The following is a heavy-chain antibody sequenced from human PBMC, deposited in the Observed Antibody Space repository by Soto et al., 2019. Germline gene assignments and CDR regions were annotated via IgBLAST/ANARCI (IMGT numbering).Heavy chain of an antibody. CDR2: SIPIQGRA. D-gene: IGHD2-21*01. J-gene: IGHJ6*03. CDR1: GGSFISYI. V-gene: IGHV1-69*02. CDR3: AKSLVFVDHAYMDV. Sequence: SVKASSKASGGSFISYIFTWVCQAPGQGLEWMGRSIPIQGRADYALKFQDRVTITADRSTQTVYMELRSLRPEDTALYYCAKSLVFVDHAYMDVWGKGTTVTVSS.